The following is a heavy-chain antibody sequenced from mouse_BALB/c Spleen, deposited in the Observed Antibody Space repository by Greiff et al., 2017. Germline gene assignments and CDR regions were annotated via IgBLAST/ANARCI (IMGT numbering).Heavy chain of an antibody. CDR3: ARLLLREVDY. CDR1: GYSFTSYW. D-gene: IGHD1-1*01. Sequence: VQLQQSGPQLVRPGASVKLSCKASGYSFTSYWMHWVKQRPGQGLEWIGMIDPSDSETRLDQKFKDKATLTVDKSSSTAYMQLSSLTSEDSAVYYCARLLLREVDYWGQGTSVTVSS. V-gene: IGHV1-69*02. J-gene: IGHJ4*01. CDR2: IDPSDSET.